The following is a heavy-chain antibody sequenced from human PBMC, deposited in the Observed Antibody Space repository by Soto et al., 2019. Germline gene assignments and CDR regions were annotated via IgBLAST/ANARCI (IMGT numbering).Heavy chain of an antibody. Sequence: QVQLVQSGAEVKKPGSSVKVSCKASGGTFSSYAISWVRQAPGQGLEWMGGIISIFGTANYAQKFQGRVTITADKSTSTAYMELSSLRSEDTAVYYCASPAQLELGNWFDPWGQGTLVTVSS. J-gene: IGHJ5*01. V-gene: IGHV1-69*06. D-gene: IGHD1-7*01. CDR1: GGTFSSYA. CDR3: ASPAQLELGNWFDP. CDR2: IISIFGTA.